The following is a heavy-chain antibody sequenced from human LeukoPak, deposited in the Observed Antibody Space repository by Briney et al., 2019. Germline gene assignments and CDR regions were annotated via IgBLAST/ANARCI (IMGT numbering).Heavy chain of an antibody. Sequence: ASVKVSCKASGYTFTSYDINWVRQATGQGLEWMGWMNPNSGNTGYAQKFQGRVTMTRNTSISTAYMELSSLRSEDTAVYYCARRMPPTMVRGVIIRFDPWGQETLVTVSS. CDR2: MNPNSGNT. J-gene: IGHJ5*02. D-gene: IGHD3-10*01. V-gene: IGHV1-8*01. CDR1: GYTFTSYD. CDR3: ARRMPPTMVRGVIIRFDP.